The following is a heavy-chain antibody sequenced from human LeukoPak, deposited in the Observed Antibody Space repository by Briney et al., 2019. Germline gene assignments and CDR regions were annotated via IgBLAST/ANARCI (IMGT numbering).Heavy chain of an antibody. V-gene: IGHV4-34*01. CDR3: ARPKHTYYYGMDV. Sequence: SETLSLTCAVYGGSFSGYYWSWIRQPPGKGLEWIGEINHSGSTNYNPSLKSRVIISVDTSKNQFCLKLSSVTAADTAVYYCARPKHTYYYGMDVWGQGTTVTVSS. CDR1: GGSFSGYY. D-gene: IGHD2-21*01. CDR2: INHSGST. J-gene: IGHJ6*02.